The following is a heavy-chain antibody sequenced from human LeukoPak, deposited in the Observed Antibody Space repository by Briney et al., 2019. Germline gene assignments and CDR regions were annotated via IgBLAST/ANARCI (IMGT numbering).Heavy chain of an antibody. CDR3: ARAETYYDSSGYYFDY. D-gene: IGHD3-22*01. CDR1: GGSISSYY. CDR2: IYYSGST. V-gene: IGHV4-59*01. Sequence: KPSETLSLTCTVSGGSISSYYWSWIRQPPGKGLEWIGYIYYSGSTNCNPSLKSRVTISVDTSKNQFSLKLSSVTAADTAVYYCARAETYYDSSGYYFDYWGQGTLVTVSS. J-gene: IGHJ4*02.